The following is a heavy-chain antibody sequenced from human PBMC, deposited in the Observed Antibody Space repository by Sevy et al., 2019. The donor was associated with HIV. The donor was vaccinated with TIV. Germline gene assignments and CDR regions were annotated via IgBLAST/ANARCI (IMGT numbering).Heavy chain of an antibody. CDR3: AKGRGGGTYYVDY. Sequence: GGSLRLSCAASGFSFDEYAMNWVRQGPGKGLEWVSGISWNSGTIDYADSVKGRFTISRDNAKNYLYLQMNSLRAEDTALYYCAKGRGGGTYYVDYWGQGTLVTVSS. V-gene: IGHV3-9*01. CDR1: GFSFDEYA. CDR2: ISWNSGTI. D-gene: IGHD3-16*01. J-gene: IGHJ4*02.